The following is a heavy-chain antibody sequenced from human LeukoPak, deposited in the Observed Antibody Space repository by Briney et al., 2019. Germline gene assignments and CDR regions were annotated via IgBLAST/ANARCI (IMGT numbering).Heavy chain of an antibody. CDR3: ARAFWSGPPDY. CDR1: GFTFSSYW. CDR2: INSDGSST. J-gene: IGHJ4*02. D-gene: IGHD3-3*01. Sequence: PGGSLRLSCAASGFTFSSYWMHWVRQTPGKGLVWVSRINSDGSSTSYADSVKGRFTISRDNAENTLYLQMNSLRAEDTAVYYCARAFWSGPPDYWGQGTLVTVSS. V-gene: IGHV3-74*01.